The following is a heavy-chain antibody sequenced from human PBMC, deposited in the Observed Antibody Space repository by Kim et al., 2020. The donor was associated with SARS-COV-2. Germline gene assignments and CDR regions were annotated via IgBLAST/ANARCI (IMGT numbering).Heavy chain of an antibody. CDR1: GGSFSSNY. J-gene: IGHJ2*01. D-gene: IGHD3-3*01. V-gene: IGHV4-34*01. Sequence: SETLSLTCAVSGGSFSSNYWSWFRHPPRKGLVWVWGINHDGSIIYYPSLLKGRITISVDNAKNMFFLQMSCVTAAATAVYYCASRRRIPVFGAVTYF. CDR3: ASRRRIPVFGAVTYF. CDR2: INHDGSI.